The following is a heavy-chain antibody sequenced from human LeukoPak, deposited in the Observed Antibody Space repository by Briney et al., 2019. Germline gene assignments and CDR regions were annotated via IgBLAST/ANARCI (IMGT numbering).Heavy chain of an antibody. Sequence: ASVKVSCKASGYTFTSYDINWVRQATGQGLEWMGWMNPNSGNTGYAQKFQGRVTITRNTSISTAYMELSSLRSEDTAMYYCARERYYYGSGWLRWFDPWGQGTLVTVSS. CDR3: ARERYYYGSGWLRWFDP. D-gene: IGHD3-10*01. V-gene: IGHV1-8*03. J-gene: IGHJ5*02. CDR2: MNPNSGNT. CDR1: GYTFTSYD.